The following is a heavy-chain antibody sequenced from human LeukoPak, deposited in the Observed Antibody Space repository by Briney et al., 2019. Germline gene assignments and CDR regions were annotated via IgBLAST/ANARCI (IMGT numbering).Heavy chain of an antibody. V-gene: IGHV3-64D*06. J-gene: IGHJ5*02. CDR3: VKHSNSCYDP. CDR2: ISSSGGGT. CDR1: GFTFSSYA. D-gene: IGHD6-13*01. Sequence: PGGSLRLSCSASGFTFSSYAMHWVRQAPGKGLEYVSAISSSGGGTYYADSVKGRFTISRDNSKNTLYLQMSSLRAEDTAVYYCVKHSNSCYDPWGQGTLVTVSS.